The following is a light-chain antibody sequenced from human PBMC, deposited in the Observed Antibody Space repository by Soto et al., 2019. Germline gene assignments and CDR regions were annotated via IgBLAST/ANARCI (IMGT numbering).Light chain of an antibody. Sequence: QSALTQPASVSGSPGQSITISCTGTSSDVGGYNYVSWYQQHPGKAPKLMLYDVSNRPSGVSNRFSGSKSGNTASLTISGLQAEDEAEYYGSSYTSSSTRVFGGGTKLTVL. CDR1: SSDVGGYNY. CDR2: DVS. CDR3: SSYTSSSTRV. V-gene: IGLV2-14*01. J-gene: IGLJ2*01.